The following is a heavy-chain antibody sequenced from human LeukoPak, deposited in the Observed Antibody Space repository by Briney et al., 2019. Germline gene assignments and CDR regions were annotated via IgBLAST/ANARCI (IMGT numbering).Heavy chain of an antibody. D-gene: IGHD1-14*01. CDR2: IKQDGSEK. J-gene: IGHJ4*02. V-gene: IGHV3-7*01. CDR1: AFTFSTYG. CDR3: ARRSNPPGRIDH. Sequence: GGSLRLSCAASAFTFSTYGMHWVRQAPGKGLEWVANIKQDGSEKYYVDSVKGRFTISRDNAKNSLYLQMNSLRAEDTAVYYCARRSNPPGRIDHWGQGTLVTVSS.